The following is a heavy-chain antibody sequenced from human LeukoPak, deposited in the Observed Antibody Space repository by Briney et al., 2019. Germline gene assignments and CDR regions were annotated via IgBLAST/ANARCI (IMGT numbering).Heavy chain of an antibody. CDR1: GYRFTSYD. J-gene: IGHJ4*02. CDR2: INPSGGST. CDR3: ARDGPTAAPFDY. V-gene: IGHV1-46*01. Sequence: GASVKVPCKASGYRFTSYDMHWVRQAPGQGLEWMGIINPSGGSTSYAQRFQGRAAMTRDTSTTTVYMEVNSLTSEDTAVYFCARDGPTAAPFDYWGQGTLVTVSS. D-gene: IGHD2-2*01.